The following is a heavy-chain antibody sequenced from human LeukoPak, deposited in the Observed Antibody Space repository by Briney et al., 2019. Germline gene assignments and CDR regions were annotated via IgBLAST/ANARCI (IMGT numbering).Heavy chain of an antibody. V-gene: IGHV3-48*03. CDR2: ISSSGSTI. CDR3: ARVALVSGPSYGSESEAADY. J-gene: IGHJ4*02. Sequence: GGSLRLSCAASGFTFSSYEMNWVRQVPGKGLERVSYISSSGSTIYYADSVRGRFTISRDNPKNSVYLQMNSLRAEDTAVYYCARVALVSGPSYGSESEAADYWGQGTLVTVSS. CDR1: GFTFSSYE. D-gene: IGHD3-10*01.